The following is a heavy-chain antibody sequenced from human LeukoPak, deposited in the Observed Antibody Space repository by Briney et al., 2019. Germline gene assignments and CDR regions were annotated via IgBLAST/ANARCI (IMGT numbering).Heavy chain of an antibody. V-gene: IGHV3-30*18. D-gene: IGHD3-22*01. CDR2: ISYDGSNK. Sequence: GGSLRLSCAAPGFTFSSYGMHWVRQAPGKGLEWVAVISYDGSNKYYADSVKGRFTISRDNSKNTLYLQMNSLRAEDTAVYYCAKDGYDSSGTFYFDYWGQGTLVTVSS. J-gene: IGHJ4*02. CDR1: GFTFSSYG. CDR3: AKDGYDSSGTFYFDY.